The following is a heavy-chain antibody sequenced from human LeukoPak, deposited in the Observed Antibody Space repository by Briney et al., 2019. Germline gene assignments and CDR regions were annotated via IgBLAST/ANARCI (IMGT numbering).Heavy chain of an antibody. Sequence: SVKVSCKASGGTFSSYAISWVRQAPGQGLEWMGGIIPIFGTANYAQKFQGRVTITRDTSASTAYMELSSLRSEDMAVYYCARGNYYGSGNPYYYYYMDVWGKGTTVTVSS. CDR2: IIPIFGTA. CDR3: ARGNYYGSGNPYYYYYMDV. CDR1: GGTFSSYA. D-gene: IGHD3-10*01. V-gene: IGHV1-69*05. J-gene: IGHJ6*03.